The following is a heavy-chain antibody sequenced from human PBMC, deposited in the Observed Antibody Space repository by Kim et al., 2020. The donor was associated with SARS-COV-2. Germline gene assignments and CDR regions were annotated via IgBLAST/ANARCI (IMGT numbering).Heavy chain of an antibody. CDR3: ARDIRRAAARYNWFDP. D-gene: IGHD6-13*01. CDR2: IKQDGSEK. Sequence: GGSLRLSCAASGFTFSSYWMSWVRQAPGKGLEWVANIKQDGSEKYYVDSVKGRFTISRDNAKNSLYLQMNSLRAEDTAVYYCARDIRRAAARYNWFDPWGQGTLVTVSS. CDR1: GFTFSSYW. J-gene: IGHJ5*02. V-gene: IGHV3-7*03.